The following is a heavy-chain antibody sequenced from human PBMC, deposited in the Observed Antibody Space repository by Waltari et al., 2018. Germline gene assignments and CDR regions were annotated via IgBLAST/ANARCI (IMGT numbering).Heavy chain of an antibody. CDR2: INHSGST. Sequence: QVQLQQWGAGLLKPSETLSLTCAVYGGSFSGYYWSWIRQPPGKGLEWIGEINHSGSTNYNPSLKSRVTISVDTSKNQFSLKLSSVTAADTAVYYCARGRSSSWYRGWDYWGQGTLVTVSS. V-gene: IGHV4-34*01. D-gene: IGHD6-13*01. J-gene: IGHJ4*02. CDR3: ARGRSSSWYRGWDY. CDR1: GGSFSGYY.